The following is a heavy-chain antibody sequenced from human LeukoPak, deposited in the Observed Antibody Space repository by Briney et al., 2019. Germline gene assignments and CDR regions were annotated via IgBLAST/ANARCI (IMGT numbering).Heavy chain of an antibody. J-gene: IGHJ5*02. Sequence: ASVKVSCKASGYTFTSYYMHWVRQAPARGLEWMGIINPSGGSTSYAQKFQGRVTMTRDTSTSTVYMELSSLRSEDTAVYYCARDHGYDSSGYHNWFDPWGQGTLVTVSS. CDR2: INPSGGST. CDR1: GYTFTSYY. CDR3: ARDHGYDSSGYHNWFDP. D-gene: IGHD3-22*01. V-gene: IGHV1-46*01.